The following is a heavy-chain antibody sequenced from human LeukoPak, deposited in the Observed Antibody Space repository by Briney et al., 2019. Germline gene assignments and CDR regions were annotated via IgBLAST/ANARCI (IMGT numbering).Heavy chain of an antibody. Sequence: GGSLRLSCAASGFTFDDYAMHWVRQAPGKGLEWVSGTRWNSGSIGYADSVKGRFTLSRDNDKNSLYLQMNSLRAEDMALYYCARERGLDYWGQGTLVTVAS. CDR2: TRWNSGSI. CDR1: GFTFDDYA. V-gene: IGHV3-9*03. D-gene: IGHD3-10*01. J-gene: IGHJ4*02. CDR3: ARERGLDY.